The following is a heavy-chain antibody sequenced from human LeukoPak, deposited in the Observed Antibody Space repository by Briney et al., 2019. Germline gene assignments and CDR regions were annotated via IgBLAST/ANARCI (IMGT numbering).Heavy chain of an antibody. Sequence: GGSLRLSCAASGFSFSSYAMNWVRQAPGKGLEWVANIKQDGSERYYVDSVKGRFTISRDNAKNSLYLQMNSLRAVDTAVYYCARGPSGGNGFSYWGLGTLVTVSS. D-gene: IGHD2-15*01. J-gene: IGHJ4*02. CDR1: GFSFSSYA. CDR3: ARGPSGGNGFSY. CDR2: IKQDGSER. V-gene: IGHV3-7*04.